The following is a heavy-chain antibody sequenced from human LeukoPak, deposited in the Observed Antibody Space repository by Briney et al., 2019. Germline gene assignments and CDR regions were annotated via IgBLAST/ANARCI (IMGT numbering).Heavy chain of an antibody. Sequence: SETLSLTCTVSGGSISSYYWSWIRQPAGKGLEWIGRIYSSGYTNYNPSLKSRVTMSVDTSKNQFSLKLSSVPAADTAVYYCARVAAMSTHDAFDIWGQGIMVTVSS. CDR1: GGSISSYY. J-gene: IGHJ3*02. CDR2: IYSSGYT. CDR3: ARVAAMSTHDAFDI. V-gene: IGHV4-4*07. D-gene: IGHD5-18*01.